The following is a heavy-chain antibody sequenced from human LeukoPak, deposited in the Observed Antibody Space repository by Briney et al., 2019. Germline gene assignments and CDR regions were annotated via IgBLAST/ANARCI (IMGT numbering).Heavy chain of an antibody. V-gene: IGHV3-23*01. Sequence: PGGCLRLSCAASGFTLTNYAMNWVRQTPGKGLEWVSGISGGNTYYADSVRGRFTISRDSSNNTLYLHRDYQRAVDTAVYLCAKGFTTGWSEGYLDYWGQGTLVSVSS. D-gene: IGHD6-19*01. CDR3: AKGFTTGWSEGYLDY. J-gene: IGHJ4*02. CDR2: ISGGNT. CDR1: GFTLTNYA.